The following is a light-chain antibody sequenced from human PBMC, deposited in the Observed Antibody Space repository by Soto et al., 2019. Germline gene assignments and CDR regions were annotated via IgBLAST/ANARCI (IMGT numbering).Light chain of an antibody. CDR1: QGISNY. V-gene: IGKV1-33*01. CDR3: QQYDSPPLT. J-gene: IGKJ4*01. Sequence: DIQMTQSPSSLSASVGDRVTITCQASQGISNYLNWYQQKPGKAPKLLIYDASKLATGVSSRFSGSGSGADFTFTVSSLQPEDIATYYCQQYDSPPLTFGGGTKVEIK. CDR2: DAS.